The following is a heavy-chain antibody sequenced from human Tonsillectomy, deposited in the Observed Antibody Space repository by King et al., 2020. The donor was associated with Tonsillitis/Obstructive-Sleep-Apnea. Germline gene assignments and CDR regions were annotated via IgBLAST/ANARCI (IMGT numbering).Heavy chain of an antibody. J-gene: IGHJ6*03. D-gene: IGHD3-3*01. CDR1: GYTFTSYG. CDR3: ARVRDFWSGYLLYYYYYYMDV. Sequence: QLVQSGAEVKKPGASVKVSCKASGYTFTSYGISWVRQAPGQGLEWMGWISAYNGNTNYAQKLQGRVTMTTDTSTSTAYMELRSLRSDDTAVYYCARVRDFWSGYLLYYYYYYMDVWGKGTTVTVSS. CDR2: ISAYNGNT. V-gene: IGHV1-18*01.